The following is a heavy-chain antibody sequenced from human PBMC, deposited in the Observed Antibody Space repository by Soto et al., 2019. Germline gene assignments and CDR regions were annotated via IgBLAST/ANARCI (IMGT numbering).Heavy chain of an antibody. CDR1: GYTFTGYY. CDR3: AREPYYYGSGSYSHGMDV. Sequence: GASVKVSCKASGYTFTGYYMHWVRQAPGQGLEWMGWINPNSGGTNYAQKFQGWVTMTRDTSISTAYMELSRLRSDDTAVYYCAREPYYYGSGSYSHGMDVWGQGPTVTVSS. CDR2: INPNSGGT. V-gene: IGHV1-2*04. J-gene: IGHJ6*02. D-gene: IGHD3-10*01.